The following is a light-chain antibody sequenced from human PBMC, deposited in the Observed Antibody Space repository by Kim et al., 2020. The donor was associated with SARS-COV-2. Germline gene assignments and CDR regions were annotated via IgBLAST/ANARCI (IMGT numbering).Light chain of an antibody. CDR1: SSNIGSYT. CDR3: AAWDDSLNGRV. CDR2: SND. V-gene: IGLV1-44*01. Sequence: ELTQPPSASETPGRRVTISCSGSSSNIGSYTVNWYQQLPGTAPKVLIYSNDQRPSGVPDRFSGSKSGTSASLAISGLQSDDEGDYYCAAWDDSLNGRVFGTGTKVTV. J-gene: IGLJ1*01.